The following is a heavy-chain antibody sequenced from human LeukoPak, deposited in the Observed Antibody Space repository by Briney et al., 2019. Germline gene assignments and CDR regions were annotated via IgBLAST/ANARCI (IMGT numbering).Heavy chain of an antibody. D-gene: IGHD2-2*01. CDR3: ARWRCSSTSCYWWNQYDAFDI. Sequence: SETLSLICTVSGYSISSGYYWGWIRQPPGKGLEWTGSIYHSGSTYYNPSLKSRVTISVDTSKNQFSLKLSSVTAADTAVYYCARWRCSSTSCYWWNQYDAFDIWGQGTMVTVSS. V-gene: IGHV4-38-2*02. CDR1: GYSISSGYY. J-gene: IGHJ3*02. CDR2: IYHSGST.